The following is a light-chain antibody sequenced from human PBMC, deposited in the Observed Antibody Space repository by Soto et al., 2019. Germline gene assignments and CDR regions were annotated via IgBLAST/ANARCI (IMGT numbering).Light chain of an antibody. J-gene: IGLJ2*01. V-gene: IGLV4-69*01. CDR2: LNSDGSH. Sequence: QSVLTQSPSASASQGASVKLTCTLSSGHSSYAIAWHQQQPEKGPRYLMKLNSDGSHSKGDGIPDRFSGSSSGAERYLTISSLQSEDEADYYCQTWGSGIRVVFGGGTQLAVL. CDR3: QTWGSGIRVV. CDR1: SGHSSYA.